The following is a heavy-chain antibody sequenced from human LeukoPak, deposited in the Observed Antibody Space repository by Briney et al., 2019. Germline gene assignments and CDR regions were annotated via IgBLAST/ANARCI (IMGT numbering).Heavy chain of an antibody. CDR2: ISSNGGST. CDR3: AREVNWRFDY. CDR1: GFSFSTYS. J-gene: IGHJ4*02. V-gene: IGHV3-64*01. Sequence: GGSLRLSCAASGFSFSTYSMNWVRQAPGQGLEYVSAISSNGGSTYYANSVKGRFTISRDNSKNTLYLQMGSLRGEGMAVYYCAREVNWRFDYWGQGTLVTVSS. D-gene: IGHD1-1*01.